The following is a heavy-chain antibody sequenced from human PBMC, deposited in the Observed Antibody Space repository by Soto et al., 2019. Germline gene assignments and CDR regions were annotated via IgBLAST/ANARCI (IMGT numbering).Heavy chain of an antibody. Sequence: SETLSLTCTVSGGSISSGGYYWSWIRQHPGEGLEWTGYIYYSGSTYYNPSLKSRVTISVDTSKNQFSLKLSSVTAADTAVYYCARVWRIQWAIDYWGQGTLVTVSS. CDR1: GGSISSGGYY. V-gene: IGHV4-31*03. CDR2: IYYSGST. J-gene: IGHJ4*02. D-gene: IGHD5-18*01. CDR3: ARVWRIQWAIDY.